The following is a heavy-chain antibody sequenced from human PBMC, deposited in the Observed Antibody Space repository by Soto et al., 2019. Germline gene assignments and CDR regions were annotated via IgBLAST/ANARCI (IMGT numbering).Heavy chain of an antibody. V-gene: IGHV3-53*01. J-gene: IGHJ4*02. CDR3: ARRSSGYPYYFDY. Sequence: LRLSCAASGFTVSTNYMSWVRQAPGKGLEWVSLIYSGGSTYYADSVKGRFTISSDNSKNTLYLQMNSLRAEDTAVYYCARRSSGYPYYFDYWGQGTLVTVSS. CDR2: IYSGGST. CDR1: GFTVSTNY. D-gene: IGHD3-22*01.